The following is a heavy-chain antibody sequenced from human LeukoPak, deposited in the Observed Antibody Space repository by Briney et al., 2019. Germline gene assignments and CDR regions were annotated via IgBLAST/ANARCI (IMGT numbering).Heavy chain of an antibody. V-gene: IGHV4-59*01. CDR3: ARDRYYYDSSGTRWFDP. D-gene: IGHD3-22*01. J-gene: IGHJ5*02. CDR1: GGSFSGYY. Sequence: SETLSLTCAVYGGSFSGYYWSWIRQPPGKGLEWIGYIYHSGSTNYNPSLKSRVTISVDTSKNQFSLKLRSVTAADTAVYYCARDRYYYDSSGTRWFDPWGQGTLVTVSS. CDR2: IYHSGST.